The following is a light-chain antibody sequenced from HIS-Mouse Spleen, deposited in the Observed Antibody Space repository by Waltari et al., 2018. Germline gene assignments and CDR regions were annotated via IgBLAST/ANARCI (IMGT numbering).Light chain of an antibody. CDR2: EDS. J-gene: IGLJ2*01. CDR1: ALPKQY. Sequence: SYELTQPPSVSVSPGQTARITCSGGALPKQYAYWYQQKSGQAPVRVIYEDSKRPSGIPERFSGSSSGTMATLTISGAQVEDEADYYCYSTDSSGNHRVFGGGTKLTVL. CDR3: YSTDSSGNHRV. V-gene: IGLV3-10*01.